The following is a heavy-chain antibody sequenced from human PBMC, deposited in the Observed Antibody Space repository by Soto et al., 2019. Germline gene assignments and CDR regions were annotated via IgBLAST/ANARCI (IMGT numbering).Heavy chain of an antibody. V-gene: IGHV4-30-2*01. J-gene: IGHJ4*02. D-gene: IGHD6-13*01. CDR1: GGSISSGGYS. Sequence: QLQLQESGSGLVKPSQTLSLTCAVSGGSISSGGYSWSWIRQPPGKGLEWIGYNYHSGSTYYNPSLKSRVTISVDRSKNQFSLKLSSVTAADTAVYYCASSHAGAHITAAVHWGQGTLVTVSS. CDR2: NYHSGST. CDR3: ASSHAGAHITAAVH.